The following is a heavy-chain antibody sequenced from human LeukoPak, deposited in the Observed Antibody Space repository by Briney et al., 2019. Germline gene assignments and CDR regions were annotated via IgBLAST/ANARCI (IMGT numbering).Heavy chain of an antibody. CDR2: ISYDGSNK. D-gene: IGHD6-19*01. CDR3: ARDLYSSGPRY. Sequence: GGSLRLSCAASGFTFSSYAMHWVRQAPGKGLEWVAVISYDGSNKYYADSVKGRFTISRDNSKNTLYLQMNSLRAEDTAVYYCARDLYSSGPRYWGQGTLVTVSS. V-gene: IGHV3-30-3*01. CDR1: GFTFSSYA. J-gene: IGHJ4*02.